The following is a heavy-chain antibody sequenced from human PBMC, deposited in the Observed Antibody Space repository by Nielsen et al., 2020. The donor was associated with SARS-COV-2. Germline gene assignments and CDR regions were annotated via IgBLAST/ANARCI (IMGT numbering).Heavy chain of an antibody. J-gene: IGHJ5*02. V-gene: IGHV1-18*04. Sequence: ASVKVSCKASGYTFTSYGISWVRQAPGQGLEWMGLISAYNGNTNYAQKLQGRVTMTTDTSTSTAYMELRSLRSDDTAVYYCARSVRITIFGVVISESHWFDPWGQGTLVTVSS. CDR2: ISAYNGNT. CDR3: ARSVRITIFGVVISESHWFDP. D-gene: IGHD3-3*01. CDR1: GYTFTSYG.